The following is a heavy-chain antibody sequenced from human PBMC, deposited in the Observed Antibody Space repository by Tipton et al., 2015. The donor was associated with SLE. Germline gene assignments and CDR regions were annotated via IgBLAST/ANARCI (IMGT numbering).Heavy chain of an antibody. V-gene: IGHV4-34*01. Sequence: TRSLTCAVYGGSFSGYYWSWIRQPPGKGLEWIGEINHSGSTNYNPSLKSRVTISIDTSKNQFSLKVSSVTAADTAVYYCARGRYCSSTSCSYYFDYWGQGTLVTVSS. D-gene: IGHD2-2*01. CDR3: ARGRYCSSTSCSYYFDY. CDR2: INHSGST. CDR1: GGSFSGYY. J-gene: IGHJ4*02.